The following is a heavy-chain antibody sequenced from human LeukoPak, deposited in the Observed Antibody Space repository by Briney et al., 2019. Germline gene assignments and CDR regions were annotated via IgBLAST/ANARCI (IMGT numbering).Heavy chain of an antibody. V-gene: IGHV3-23*01. D-gene: IGHD1-1*01. CDR2: TNARGDKT. CDR3: TKGSYTTSGNGRHFDV. CDR1: GFTFNSYA. Sequence: GGSLRLSCAASGFTFNSYAMSWVRQAPGKGLEWISGTNARGDKTYYVDAVKGRFSISRDNSKNTLDLQMNGLGAEDTAVYYCTKGSYTTSGNGRHFDVWGRGALVTVSS. J-gene: IGHJ2*01.